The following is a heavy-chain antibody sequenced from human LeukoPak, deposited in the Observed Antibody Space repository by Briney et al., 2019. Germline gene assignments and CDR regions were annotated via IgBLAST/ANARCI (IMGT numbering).Heavy chain of an antibody. J-gene: IGHJ4*02. D-gene: IGHD6-19*01. CDR3: AKGKGSGWYEGLPY. Sequence: GGSLRLSCAASGLTFSSHAMSWVRQAPGKGLEWVSAISGSGGSTYYADSVKGRFTISRDNSKNTLYLQMNSLRAEDTAVYYCAKGKGSGWYEGLPYWGQGTLVTVSS. CDR2: ISGSGGST. CDR1: GLTFSSHA. V-gene: IGHV3-23*01.